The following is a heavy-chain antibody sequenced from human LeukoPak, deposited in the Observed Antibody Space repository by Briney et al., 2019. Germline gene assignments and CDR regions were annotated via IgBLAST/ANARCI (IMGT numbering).Heavy chain of an antibody. D-gene: IGHD2-2*01. CDR2: IYTSGST. CDR1: GGSISSGSYS. J-gene: IGHJ5*02. Sequence: SQTLSLTCTVSGGSISSGSYSWSWIRQPAGKGLEWIGRIYTSGSTNYNPSLKSRVTISVDTSKNQFSLKLSSVTAADTAVYYCARDRRIVVVPAAIGWFDPWGQGTLVTVSS. CDR3: ARDRRIVVVPAAIGWFDP. V-gene: IGHV4-61*02.